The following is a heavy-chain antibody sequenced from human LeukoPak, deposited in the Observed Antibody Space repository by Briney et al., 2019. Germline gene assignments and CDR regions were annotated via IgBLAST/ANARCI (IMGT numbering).Heavy chain of an antibody. CDR2: IYYSGTT. V-gene: IGHV4-59*01. J-gene: IGHJ4*02. Sequence: ASETLSLTCTVSGASISSFHWSWIRQSPGKGLEWIGNIYYSGTTNYNPSLKSRVSLSVDTSEKQFSLQLNSVTAADTAIYHCVRADRSGFDFFDHWGQGILVTVSS. CDR3: VRADRSGFDFFDH. D-gene: IGHD6-19*01. CDR1: GASISSFH.